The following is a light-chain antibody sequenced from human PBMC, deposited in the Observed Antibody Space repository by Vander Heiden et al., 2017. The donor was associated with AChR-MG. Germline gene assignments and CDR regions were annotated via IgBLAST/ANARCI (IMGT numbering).Light chain of an antibody. J-gene: IGLJ3*02. CDR1: NSDVGSYNL. V-gene: IGLV2-23*02. CDR2: EVS. Sequence: QSALTQPASVPGSPGQSITISCTGTNSDVGSYNLVPWYQQHPGKAPKLMIYEVSKRPSGDSNRFSGSKSGNTASLTISGLQAEDEADYYCCSYAGSSTYWVFGGGTKLTVL. CDR3: CSYAGSSTYWV.